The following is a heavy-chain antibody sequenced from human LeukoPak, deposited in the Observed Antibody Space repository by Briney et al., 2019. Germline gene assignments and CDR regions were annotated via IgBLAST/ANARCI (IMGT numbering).Heavy chain of an antibody. V-gene: IGHV3-23*01. CDR1: GFTFSSYA. CDR3: AKLGIAVAAFDY. D-gene: IGHD6-19*01. Sequence: GGSLRLSCAASGFTFSSYAMSWVRQAPGKGREWDSAISGSGGSTYYADSVKGRFTISRDNSKNTLYLQMNSLRAEDTAVYYCAKLGIAVAAFDYWGQGTLVTVSS. J-gene: IGHJ4*02. CDR2: ISGSGGST.